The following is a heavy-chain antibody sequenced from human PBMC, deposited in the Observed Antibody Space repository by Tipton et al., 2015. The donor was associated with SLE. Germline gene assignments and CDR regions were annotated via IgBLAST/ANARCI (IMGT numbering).Heavy chain of an antibody. Sequence: SLRLSCAASGFTFDDYAMHWVRQAPGKGLEWVSGISWNSGSIGYADSVKGRFTISRDNAKNSLYLQMNSLRAEDTALYYCARGLWFRGLSHGMDVWGQGTTVTVSS. D-gene: IGHD3-10*01. V-gene: IGHV3-9*01. CDR1: GFTFDDYA. CDR3: ARGLWFRGLSHGMDV. CDR2: ISWNSGSI. J-gene: IGHJ6*02.